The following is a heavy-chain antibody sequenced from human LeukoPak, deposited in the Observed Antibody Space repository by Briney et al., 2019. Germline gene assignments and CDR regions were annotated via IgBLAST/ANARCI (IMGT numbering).Heavy chain of an antibody. CDR2: IRYDGSNK. D-gene: IGHD3-9*01. CDR3: AKLNSGYFDWLFFDY. Sequence: GGSLRLSCAASGFTFSTFAMHWVRQAPGKGLEWVAFIRYDGSNKYYADSVKGRFTISRDNSKNTLYLQMNSLRAEDTAVYYCAKLNSGYFDWLFFDYWGQGTLVTVSS. CDR1: GFTFSTFA. V-gene: IGHV3-30*02. J-gene: IGHJ4*02.